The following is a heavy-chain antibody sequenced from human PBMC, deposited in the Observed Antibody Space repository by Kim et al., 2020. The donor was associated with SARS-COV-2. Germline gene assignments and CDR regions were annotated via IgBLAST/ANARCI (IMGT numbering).Heavy chain of an antibody. Sequence: DYNPSLTSRVSMSVDGSRNQLSLKLTSVTVADTATYFCVRDGEFGNWFDPWGQGTLVTVSS. J-gene: IGHJ5*02. V-gene: IGHV4-4*07. D-gene: IGHD7-27*01. CDR3: VRDGEFGNWFDP.